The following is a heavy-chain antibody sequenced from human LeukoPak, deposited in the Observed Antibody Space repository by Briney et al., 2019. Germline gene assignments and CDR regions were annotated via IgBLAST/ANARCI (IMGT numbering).Heavy chain of an antibody. CDR3: ARYITVGATYQHFDY. V-gene: IGHV1-2*06. J-gene: IGHJ4*02. D-gene: IGHD1-26*01. CDR1: GYTFTGYY. CDR2: INPNSGGT. Sequence: ASVKVSCTASGYTFTGYYMHWVRQAPGQGLEWMGRINPNSGGTNYAQKFQGRVTMTRDTSISTAYMELSRLRSDVTAVYYCARYITVGATYQHFDYWGQGTLVTVSS.